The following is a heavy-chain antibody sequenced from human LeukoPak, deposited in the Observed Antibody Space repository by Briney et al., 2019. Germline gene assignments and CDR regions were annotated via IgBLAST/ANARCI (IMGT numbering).Heavy chain of an antibody. CDR3: ARHGGNYYYGMDV. CDR2: IYPGDFDT. Sequence: GESLKISCKGSGYSFTSYWIGWVRQMPGKGLEWMGIIYPGDFDTRYSPSFQGQVTISADKSISTAYLQWSSLKASDTAMYYCARHGGNYYYGMDVWGQGATVTVSS. CDR1: GYSFTSYW. D-gene: IGHD1-26*01. J-gene: IGHJ6*02. V-gene: IGHV5-51*01.